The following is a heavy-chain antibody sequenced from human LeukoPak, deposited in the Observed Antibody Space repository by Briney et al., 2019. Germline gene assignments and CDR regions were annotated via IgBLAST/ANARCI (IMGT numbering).Heavy chain of an antibody. D-gene: IGHD3-16*01. Sequence: SETLSLTCTVSGGSISSSSYYWGWIRQPPGKGLEWIGSIYYSGSTYYNPSLKSRVTIFVDTSKNQFSLKLSSVTAADTAVYYCARRPYGVNWFDPWGQGTLVTVSS. CDR1: GGSISSSSYY. J-gene: IGHJ5*02. CDR2: IYYSGST. V-gene: IGHV4-39*01. CDR3: ARRPYGVNWFDP.